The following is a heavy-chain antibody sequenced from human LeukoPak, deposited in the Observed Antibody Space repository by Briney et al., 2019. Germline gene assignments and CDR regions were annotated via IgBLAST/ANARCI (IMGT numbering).Heavy chain of an antibody. D-gene: IGHD3-10*01. CDR2: IYYSGST. J-gene: IGHJ6*01. V-gene: IGHV4-59*08. CDR3: ARKPYGSGSYYYYYG. CDR1: AGSISSYF. Sequence: SVNLSFTGTVYAGSISSYFWSWIRQPPGKGLEWIGYIYYSGSTNYNPSLKSRVTISVDTSKNQFSLKLSSVTAADTAVYYCARKPYGSGSYYYYYG.